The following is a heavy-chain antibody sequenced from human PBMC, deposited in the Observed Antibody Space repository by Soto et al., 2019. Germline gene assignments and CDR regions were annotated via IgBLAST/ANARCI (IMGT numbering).Heavy chain of an antibody. CDR2: IYYSGST. CDR3: AGDDGDYGLDY. D-gene: IGHD4-17*01. V-gene: IGHV4-59*01. J-gene: IGHJ4*02. CDR1: GGSISSYY. Sequence: SETLSLTCTVSGGSISSYYWSWIRQPPGKGLEWIGYIYYSGSTNYNPSLKSRVTISVDTSKNQFSLKLSSVTAADTAVYYCAGDDGDYGLDYWGQGTLVTVSS.